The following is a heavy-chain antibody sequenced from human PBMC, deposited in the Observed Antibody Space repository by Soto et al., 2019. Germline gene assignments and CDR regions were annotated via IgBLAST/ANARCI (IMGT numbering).Heavy chain of an antibody. CDR3: ATQAVAGATGHGMAV. D-gene: IGHD6-13*01. J-gene: IGHJ6*02. CDR2: VIPIFGSA. V-gene: IGHV1-69*06. Sequence: QVQLVQSGAEVKKPGSSVKVSCKASGGTFNNYGISWVRQAPGQGLEWMGGVIPIFGSAKYTEFFRGRITITADTATSTAYMELSSLKSEDTAVYYCATQAVAGATGHGMAVWGQGTTVTVSS. CDR1: GGTFNNYG.